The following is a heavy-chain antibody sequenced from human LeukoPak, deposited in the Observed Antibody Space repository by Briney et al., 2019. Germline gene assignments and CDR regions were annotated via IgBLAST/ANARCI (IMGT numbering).Heavy chain of an antibody. J-gene: IGHJ6*02. D-gene: IGHD5-18*01. V-gene: IGHV3-7*01. CDR2: IKEDGSEK. CDR3: ARRGYSFGLDV. CDR1: GFTFSTYW. Sequence: GGSLRLSCAASGFTFSTYWMSWVRQAPGKGLEWVANIKEDGSEKYYVDSVKGRFTISRDNAKNSLYLQMNSLRAEDTAVYHCARRGYSFGLDVWGQGTTVTVSS.